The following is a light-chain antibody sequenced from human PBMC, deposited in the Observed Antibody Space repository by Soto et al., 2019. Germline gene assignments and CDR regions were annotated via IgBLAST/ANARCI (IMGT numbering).Light chain of an antibody. Sequence: IVLTQSPATLSLSPGEGATLSCRASQTVNYLAWYQQKPGQSPRLLIYDASKRAAGVTARFSATGSGTDFTLAISSLEPDDFAVYYCQQRGTWPPLAVGAGSRIEIK. CDR3: QQRGTWPPLA. V-gene: IGKV3-11*01. CDR2: DAS. CDR1: QTVNY. J-gene: IGKJ4*01.